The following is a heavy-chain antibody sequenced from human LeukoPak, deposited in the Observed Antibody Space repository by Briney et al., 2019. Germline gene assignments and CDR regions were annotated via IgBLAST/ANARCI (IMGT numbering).Heavy chain of an antibody. D-gene: IGHD2-15*01. Sequence: QPGGSLRLSCAASGFTVSNSYMSWVRQAPGKGLEWVSVIYSGGTTYYADSVKGRFTISRDNSKNTLYLLMNSLRAEDTAVYYCARRGYCSGGNCYGYFDYWGQGTLVTVSS. CDR3: ARRGYCSGGNCYGYFDY. J-gene: IGHJ4*02. V-gene: IGHV3-66*01. CDR1: GFTVSNSY. CDR2: IYSGGTT.